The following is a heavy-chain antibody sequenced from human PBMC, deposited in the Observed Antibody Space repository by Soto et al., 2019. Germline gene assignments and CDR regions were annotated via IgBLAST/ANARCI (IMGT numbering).Heavy chain of an antibody. D-gene: IGHD3-9*01. CDR2: IDWDDDK. J-gene: IGHJ4*02. Sequence: SGPTLVNPTQTLTLTCTFSGFSLSTSGMCVSWIRQPPGKALEWLALIDWDDDKYYSTSLKTRLTISKDTSKNQVVLTMTNMAPVDTATFYFARVYYDFLTVYYEVPFDYWGQGTLVPSPQ. CDR1: GFSLSTSGMC. V-gene: IGHV2-70*13. CDR3: ARVYYDFLTVYYEVPFDY.